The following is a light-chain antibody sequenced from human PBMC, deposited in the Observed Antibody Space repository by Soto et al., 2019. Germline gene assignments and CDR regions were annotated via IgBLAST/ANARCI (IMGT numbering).Light chain of an antibody. CDR2: DVS. V-gene: IGLV2-14*01. CDR1: SSDVGGYNY. J-gene: IGLJ1*01. Sequence: QSVLTQPASVSASPGQSIAISCTGSSSDVGGYNYVSWYQQHPGKAPKLMIYDVSNRPSGVSNRFSGSKSGNTASLTISGLQAEDEADYYCSSYTSSTTYVFRAGTKVTVL. CDR3: SSYTSSTTYV.